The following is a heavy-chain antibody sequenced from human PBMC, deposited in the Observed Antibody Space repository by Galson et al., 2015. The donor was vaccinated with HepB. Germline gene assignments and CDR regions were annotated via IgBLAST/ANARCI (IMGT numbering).Heavy chain of an antibody. CDR1: GFSLSTSGMC. CDR3: ARSYSGSYQTLDY. D-gene: IGHD1-26*01. Sequence: PALVKPTQTLTLTCTFSGFSLSTSGMCVSWIRQPPGKALEWLARIDWDDDKYYSTSLKTRLTISKNTSKNQVVLTMTNMDPVDTATYYCARSYSGSYQTLDYWGQGTLVTVSS. J-gene: IGHJ4*02. V-gene: IGHV2-70*11. CDR2: IDWDDDK.